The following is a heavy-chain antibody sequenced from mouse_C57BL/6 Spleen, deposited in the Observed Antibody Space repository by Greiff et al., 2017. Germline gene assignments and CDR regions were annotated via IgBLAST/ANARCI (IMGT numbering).Heavy chain of an antibody. Sequence: EVKLMESGPGLVKPSQSLSLTCSVTGYSITSGYYWNWIRQFPGNKLEWMGYISYDGSNNYNPSLKNRISITRDTSKNQFFLKLNSVTTEDTATYYCARDHYYGSSYPYWYFDVWGTGTTVTVSS. V-gene: IGHV3-6*01. J-gene: IGHJ1*03. CDR1: GYSITSGYY. CDR2: ISYDGSN. CDR3: ARDHYYGSSYPYWYFDV. D-gene: IGHD1-1*01.